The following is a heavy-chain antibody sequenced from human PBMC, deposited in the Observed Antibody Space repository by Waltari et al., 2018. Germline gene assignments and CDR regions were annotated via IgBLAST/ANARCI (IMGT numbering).Heavy chain of an antibody. CDR3: ATYIGASIGTAAFDV. V-gene: IGHV4-39*01. J-gene: IGHJ3*01. Sequence: QLQLQESGPGLVKPSETLSLRCSVSGVSITSNRHYWGWIRQPPGQGLEWIGTISYNGATYSSPSLRGRVTVSRDTSMNQLSLKLGSVTAADTAVYYCATYIGASIGTAAFDVWGQGTMVTVSS. CDR1: GVSITSNRHY. D-gene: IGHD5-12*01. CDR2: ISYNGAT.